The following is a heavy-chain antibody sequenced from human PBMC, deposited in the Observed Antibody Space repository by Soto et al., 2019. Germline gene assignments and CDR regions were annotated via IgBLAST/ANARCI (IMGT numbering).Heavy chain of an antibody. CDR2: IYYSVST. Sequence: SETLSLTCTVSGGSISSYYWSWIRQPPGKGLEWIGYIYYSVSTNYNPSLKSRVTISVDTSKNQFSLKLSSVTAADTAVYYCARGPSYYDFWSGYYMGFDYWGQGTLVTVS. D-gene: IGHD3-3*01. CDR1: GGSISSYY. V-gene: IGHV4-59*01. J-gene: IGHJ4*02. CDR3: ARGPSYYDFWSGYYMGFDY.